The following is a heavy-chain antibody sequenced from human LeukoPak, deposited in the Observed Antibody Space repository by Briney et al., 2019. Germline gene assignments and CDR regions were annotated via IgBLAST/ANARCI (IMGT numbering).Heavy chain of an antibody. Sequence: ASETLSLTCAVYGGSFSGYYWSWIRQPPGKGLEWIGEINHSGSTNYNPSLKSRVTMSVDTSKNQFSLKLSSVTAADTAVYYCARVGYCSSTSCYNWFDPWGQGTLVTVSS. CDR2: INHSGST. V-gene: IGHV4-34*01. CDR3: ARVGYCSSTSCYNWFDP. CDR1: GGSFSGYY. D-gene: IGHD2-2*01. J-gene: IGHJ5*02.